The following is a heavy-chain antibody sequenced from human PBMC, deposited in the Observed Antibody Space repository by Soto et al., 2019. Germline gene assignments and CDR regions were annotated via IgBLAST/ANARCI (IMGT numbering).Heavy chain of an antibody. CDR1: GFTFSSYS. CDR2: ISSSSSYI. D-gene: IGHD5-18*01. Sequence: GGSLRLSFAASGFTFSSYSMNWVRQAPGKGLEWVSSISSSSSYIYYADSVKGRFTISRDNAKNSLYLQMNSLRAEDTAVYYCARKVSGPGYSYGAPWGQGTLVTVSS. CDR3: ARKVSGPGYSYGAP. V-gene: IGHV3-21*01. J-gene: IGHJ5*02.